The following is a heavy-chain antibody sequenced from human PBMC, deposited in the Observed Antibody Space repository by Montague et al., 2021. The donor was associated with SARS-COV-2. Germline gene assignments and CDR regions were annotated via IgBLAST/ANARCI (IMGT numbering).Heavy chain of an antibody. V-gene: IGHV4-39*01. CDR1: GGSISSSNYY. CDR3: AGETYTSGWFQQFDY. J-gene: IGHJ4*02. CDR2: IYYSGTT. Sequence: SETLSLTCTVSGGSISSSNYYWGWIRQPPGKGLEWIGSIYYSGTTYYNPSLQSRVTISVDTSKKQFSLKLSSVTAADTAVYYCAGETYTSGWFQQFDYWGQGTPVTVSS. D-gene: IGHD6-19*01.